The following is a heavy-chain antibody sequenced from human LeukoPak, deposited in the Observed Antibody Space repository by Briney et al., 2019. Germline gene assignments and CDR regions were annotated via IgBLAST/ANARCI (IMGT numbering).Heavy chain of an antibody. CDR2: INPPSGGT. J-gene: IGHJ4*02. V-gene: IGHV1-2*02. CDR3: ARGDFYSGSFLDY. CDR1: GYXFTGYY. D-gene: IGHD3-10*01. Sequence: VASVKVSCKSSGYXFTGYYIHWVRQAPGQGLEWMGWINPPSGGTNSAQKFQGRVTMTRDTSITTAYLELSRLTSDDTAVYYCARGDFYSGSFLDYWGQGTLVTVSS.